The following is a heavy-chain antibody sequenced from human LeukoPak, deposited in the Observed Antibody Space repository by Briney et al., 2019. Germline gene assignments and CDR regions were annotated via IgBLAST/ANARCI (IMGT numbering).Heavy chain of an antibody. CDR1: GFPFSSYA. D-gene: IGHD2-21*02. J-gene: IGHJ5*02. Sequence: GGSLRLSCAASGFPFSSYAMSWVRQAPGKGLEWVSAISGSGGSTYYADSVKGRFTISRDNSKNTLYLQMNSLRAEDTAVYYCAKVPRAYCGGDCITWGQGTLVTVSS. CDR2: ISGSGGST. V-gene: IGHV3-23*01. CDR3: AKVPRAYCGGDCIT.